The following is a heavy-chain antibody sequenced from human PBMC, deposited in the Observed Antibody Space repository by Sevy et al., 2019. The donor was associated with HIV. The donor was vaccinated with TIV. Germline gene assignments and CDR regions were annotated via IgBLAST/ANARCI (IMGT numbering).Heavy chain of an antibody. V-gene: IGHV1-46*01. CDR2: INPSGGST. D-gene: IGHD2-15*01. CDR1: GYTFTSYH. CDR3: ARGYGSLDY. Sequence: ASVKVSCRASGYTFTSYHMHWVRQAPGQGLEWMGIINPSGGSTKYAQKFQGRVTMTRDKSTSTVYMELSSLKSVDTAVYFCARGYGSLDYWCPGTPVTVSS. J-gene: IGHJ4*02.